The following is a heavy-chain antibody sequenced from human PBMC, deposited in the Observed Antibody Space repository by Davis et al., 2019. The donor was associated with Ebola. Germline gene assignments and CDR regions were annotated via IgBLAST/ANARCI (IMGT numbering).Heavy chain of an antibody. CDR3: ASLMGFGELLSYSFDY. CDR1: EFTISNYA. Sequence: GESLKISCTASEFTISNYAMYWVRQAPGKGLEWLTFIRHDGSDKYYADSVKGRFTISRDNAKNSLYLQMNSLRAEDTAVYYCASLMGFGELLSYSFDYWGQGTLVTVSS. D-gene: IGHD3-10*01. J-gene: IGHJ4*02. V-gene: IGHV3-30*02. CDR2: IRHDGSDK.